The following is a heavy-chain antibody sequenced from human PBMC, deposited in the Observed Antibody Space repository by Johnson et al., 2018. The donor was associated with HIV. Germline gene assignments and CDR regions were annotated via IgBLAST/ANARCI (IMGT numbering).Heavy chain of an antibody. D-gene: IGHD6-13*01. Sequence: QVQLVESGGGVVQPGRSLRLSCAASGFTFSSYGMHWVRQAPGKGLEWVAVISYDGSNKYYADSVKGRFTISRDHSKNTLYLQMNSLRAEDTAVYYCARAYGRGLGYSNSWRDAFDIWGQGTMVTVS. CDR1: GFTFSSYG. CDR2: ISYDGSNK. V-gene: IGHV3-30*03. J-gene: IGHJ3*02. CDR3: ARAYGRGLGYSNSWRDAFDI.